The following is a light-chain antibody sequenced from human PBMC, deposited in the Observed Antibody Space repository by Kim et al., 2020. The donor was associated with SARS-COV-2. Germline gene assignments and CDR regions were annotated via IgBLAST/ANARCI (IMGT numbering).Light chain of an antibody. V-gene: IGLV2-11*03. CDR2: DVK. CDR3: SSYADTYTVI. Sequence: GQTVTIYGTGTSSEVGGYNYVSWYQQHPDQAPTLMIYDVKEWPSGVPDRFSGSKSGNTASLTISGLQAEEEGDYYCSSYADTYTVIFGGGTQLTVL. J-gene: IGLJ2*01. CDR1: SSEVGGYNY.